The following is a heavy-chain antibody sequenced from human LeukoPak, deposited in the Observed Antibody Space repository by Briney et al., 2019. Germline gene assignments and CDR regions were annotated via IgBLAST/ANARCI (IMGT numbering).Heavy chain of an antibody. Sequence: PSETLSLTCAVSGYSISSGYYWGWIRQPPGKGLEWIGYIYYSGSTNYNSSLKSRVTISVDTSKNQFSLKLSSVTAADTAVYYCAVAAAGTLFDPWGQGTLVTVSS. J-gene: IGHJ5*02. CDR2: IYYSGST. V-gene: IGHV4-61*01. CDR1: GYSISSGYY. CDR3: AVAAAGTLFDP. D-gene: IGHD6-13*01.